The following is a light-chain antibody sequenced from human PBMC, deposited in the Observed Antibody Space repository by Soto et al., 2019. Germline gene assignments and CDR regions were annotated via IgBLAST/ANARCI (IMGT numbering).Light chain of an antibody. CDR1: QSVSSY. Sequence: EIVLTQSPATLSLSPGERATLSCRASQSVSSYLAWYRQIPGQAPRLLIYGASSRVTGVPARFSGSGSGTEFTLTISSLQSEDFGFYYCQQYNEWPRTFGQGTKVEI. CDR2: GAS. CDR3: QQYNEWPRT. V-gene: IGKV3-15*01. J-gene: IGKJ2*01.